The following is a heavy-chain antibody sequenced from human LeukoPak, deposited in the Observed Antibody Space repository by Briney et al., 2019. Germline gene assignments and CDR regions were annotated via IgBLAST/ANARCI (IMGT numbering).Heavy chain of an antibody. CDR3: VVIEMATINVPPGY. Sequence: QSGESLRLSCAASGFSVSNKYMSWVRQAPGKGLEWVSVIYTGGDTYYADSVRGRFTISRDNSKNTLYLQMNSLRAEDTAVYYCVVIEMATINVPPGYWGQGTLVTVSS. CDR2: IYTGGDT. V-gene: IGHV3-53*01. D-gene: IGHD5-24*01. CDR1: GFSVSNKY. J-gene: IGHJ4*02.